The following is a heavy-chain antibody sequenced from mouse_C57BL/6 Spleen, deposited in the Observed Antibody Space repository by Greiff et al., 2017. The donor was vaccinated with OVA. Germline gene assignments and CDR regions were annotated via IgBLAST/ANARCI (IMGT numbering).Heavy chain of an antibody. CDR2: ISYDGSN. V-gene: IGHV3-6*01. D-gene: IGHD2-5*01. J-gene: IGHJ3*01. CDR3: ARDSNYGAWFAY. CDR1: GYSITSGYY. Sequence: EVKLQESGPGLVKPSQSLSLTCSVTGYSITSGYYWTWIRQFPGNQLEWMGYISYDGSNNYNPSLKNRISITRDTSKNQFFLKLNSVTTEDTATYYCARDSNYGAWFAYWGQGTLVTVSA.